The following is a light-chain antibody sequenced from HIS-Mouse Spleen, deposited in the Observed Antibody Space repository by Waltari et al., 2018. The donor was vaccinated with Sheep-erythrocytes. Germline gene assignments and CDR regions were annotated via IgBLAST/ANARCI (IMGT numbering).Light chain of an antibody. V-gene: IGLV2-23*01. CDR1: SSDVGSYNL. CDR2: DGS. J-gene: IGLJ3*02. Sequence: QSALTQPASVSGSPGQSITISCTGTSSDVGSYNLVSWYQPHPGKAPKLMIYDGSKRASGVSNRFSGSKSGNTASLTISGLQAEDEADYYCCSYAGSSTPWVFGGGTKLTVL. CDR3: CSYAGSSTPWV.